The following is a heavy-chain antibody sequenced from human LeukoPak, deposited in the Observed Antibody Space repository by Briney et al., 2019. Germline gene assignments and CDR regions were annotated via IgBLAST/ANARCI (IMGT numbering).Heavy chain of an antibody. CDR3: ARGDSSAFDI. V-gene: IGHV3-7*04. J-gene: IGHJ3*02. Sequence: GGSLRLSCAASGFTFSSYWMHWVRQAPGKGLEWVASIKQGESERYYVDSVNGRFTISRDNAKNSLYLQMNSLRVEDTAVYYCARGDSSAFDIWGQGTMVTVSS. CDR2: IKQGESER. CDR1: GFTFSSYW. D-gene: IGHD3-22*01.